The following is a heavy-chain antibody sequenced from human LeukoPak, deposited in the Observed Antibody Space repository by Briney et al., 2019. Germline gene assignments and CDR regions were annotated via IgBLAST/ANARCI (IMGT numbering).Heavy chain of an antibody. CDR1: GGTFSSYA. CDR3: ARDPSDCSSTSCYDNWFDP. V-gene: IGHV1-69*04. CDR2: IIPILGIA. D-gene: IGHD2-2*01. J-gene: IGHJ5*02. Sequence: SVKVSCKASGGTFSSYAISWVRQAPGQGLEWMGRIIPILGIANYARKFQGRVTITADKSTSTAYMELSSLRSEDTAVYYCARDPSDCSSTSCYDNWFDPWGQGTLVTVSS.